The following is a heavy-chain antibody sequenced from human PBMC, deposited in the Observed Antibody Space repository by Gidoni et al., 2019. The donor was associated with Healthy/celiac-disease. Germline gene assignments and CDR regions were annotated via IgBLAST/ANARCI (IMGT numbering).Heavy chain of an antibody. CDR1: GFTFSRSA. J-gene: IGHJ6*02. CDR3: ARDTATVTTPNYYYYGMDV. Sequence: QVQLVESGGGVVQPGRALRLPCAAAGFTFSRSAMHWVRQAPGKGLEWVAVISYDGSNKYYADSVKGRFTISRDNSKNTLYLQMNSLRAEDTAVYYCARDTATVTTPNYYYYGMDVWGQGTTVTVSS. CDR2: ISYDGSNK. V-gene: IGHV3-30-3*01. D-gene: IGHD4-17*01.